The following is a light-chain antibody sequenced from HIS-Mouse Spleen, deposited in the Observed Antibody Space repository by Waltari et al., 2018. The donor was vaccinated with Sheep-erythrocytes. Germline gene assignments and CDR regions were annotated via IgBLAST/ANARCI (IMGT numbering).Light chain of an antibody. V-gene: IGLV2-8*01. CDR2: EVS. CDR3: SSDAGSNNLV. Sequence: QSALTQPPSASGSPGQSVTISATGTSSDVGGYNYVSWYQQHPGKAPKLMIYEVSKRPSGVPERFSGSKSGNTASLTVSGLQAEDEADYYCSSDAGSNNLVFGGGTKLTVL. CDR1: SSDVGGYNY. J-gene: IGLJ2*01.